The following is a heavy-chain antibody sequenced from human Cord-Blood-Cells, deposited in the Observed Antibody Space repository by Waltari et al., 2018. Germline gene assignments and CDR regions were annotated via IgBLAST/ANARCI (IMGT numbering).Heavy chain of an antibody. V-gene: IGHV1-18*04. CDR1: RYTFTIYG. CDR3: ARSVSRSWYYFDY. CDR2: ISAYNGNK. Sequence: VSCKASRYTFTIYGIGSVRQALGQGLGWMGWISAYNGNKTYAQKFQGRDTMTTDTSTSRAYTELRSVRSDDTAGYYCARSVSRSWYYFDYWGQGTLVTVS. D-gene: IGHD6-13*01. J-gene: IGHJ4*02.